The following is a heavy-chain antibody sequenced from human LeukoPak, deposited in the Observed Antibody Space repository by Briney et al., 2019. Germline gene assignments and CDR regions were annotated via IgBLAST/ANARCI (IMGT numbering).Heavy chain of an antibody. V-gene: IGHV4-4*07. CDR1: GGSISSYY. J-gene: IGHJ4*02. D-gene: IGHD3-10*01. Sequence: SETLSLTCTVSGGSISSYYWSWLRQPAGKGLEWIGRIYTSGSTNYNPSLESRVTMSVDTSENRFSLKLSSVTAADTAVYYCASFNYYGSGSSDYWGQGTLVTVSS. CDR3: ASFNYYGSGSSDY. CDR2: IYTSGST.